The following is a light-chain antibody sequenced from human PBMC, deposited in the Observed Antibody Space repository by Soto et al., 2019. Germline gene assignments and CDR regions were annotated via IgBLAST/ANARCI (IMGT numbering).Light chain of an antibody. CDR2: AAY. CDR3: QQYGYSPIT. J-gene: IGKJ5*01. CDR1: QSVSSSY. V-gene: IGKV3-20*01. Sequence: ELVLTQCPGTMSLSPGERAARSCLASQSVSSSYLAWYQQKPGQATRLLIYAAYSRATGITDRFSGSGSVKEFIITISRVEPEDYAVYYCQQYGYSPITFGQGTRLEIK.